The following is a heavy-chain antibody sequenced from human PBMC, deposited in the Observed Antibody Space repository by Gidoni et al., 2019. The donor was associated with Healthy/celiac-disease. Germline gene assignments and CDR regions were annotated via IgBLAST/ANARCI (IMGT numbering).Heavy chain of an antibody. CDR2: IKQDGSEK. J-gene: IGHJ4*02. CDR3: ARPSTSISLYSYGSFDY. D-gene: IGHD5-18*01. V-gene: IGHV3-7*03. Sequence: EVQLVESGGGLVQPGGSLRLSCAASGFTFSSYWMSWVRQAPGKGLEWVANIKQDGSEKYYVDSVKGRFTISRDNAKNSLYLQMNSLRAEDTAVYYCARPSTSISLYSYGSFDYWGQGTLVTVSS. CDR1: GFTFSSYW.